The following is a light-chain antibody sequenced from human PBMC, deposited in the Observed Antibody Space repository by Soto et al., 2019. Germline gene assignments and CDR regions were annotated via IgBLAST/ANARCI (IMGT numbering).Light chain of an antibody. Sequence: QSVLTQPPSVSGAPGQRVTISCTGSSSNIGAGYDVSWYQQHPGKAPKLMIYDVSERPSGVPDRFSGSKSGNTASLTISGLQAEDEADYYCCSYAVTFYVFGTGTKVTVL. V-gene: IGLV1-40*01. CDR3: CSYAVTFYV. J-gene: IGLJ1*01. CDR1: SSNIGAGYD. CDR2: DVS.